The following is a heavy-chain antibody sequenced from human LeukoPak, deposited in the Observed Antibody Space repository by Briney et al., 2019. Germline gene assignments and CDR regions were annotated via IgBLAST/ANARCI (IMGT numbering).Heavy chain of an antibody. CDR3: AKNVLGMRAFDI. CDR2: IGGSGSPSSA. D-gene: IGHD3-16*01. V-gene: IGHV3-23*01. CDR1: GFTFSTYA. J-gene: IGHJ3*02. Sequence: PGGSLRLSCAASGFTFSTYAMTWVRQAPGKGLEWVSTIGGSGSPSSASYADSVKGRFTISSDKSKDTLYLLINSLRADDTAIYYGAKNVLGMRAFDIWGQGTMVTVSS.